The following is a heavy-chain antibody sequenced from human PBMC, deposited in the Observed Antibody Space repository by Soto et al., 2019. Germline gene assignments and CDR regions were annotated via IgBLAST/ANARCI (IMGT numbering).Heavy chain of an antibody. D-gene: IGHD6-13*01. J-gene: IGHJ3*02. Sequence: ASVKVSCKASGYTFTSYAMHWVRQAPGQRLEWMGWINAGNGNTKYSQKFQGRVTITRDTSASTAYMELSSLRSEDTAVYYCARDPLRSSWFYAFDIWGQGTMVTVSS. CDR1: GYTFTSYA. V-gene: IGHV1-3*01. CDR2: INAGNGNT. CDR3: ARDPLRSSWFYAFDI.